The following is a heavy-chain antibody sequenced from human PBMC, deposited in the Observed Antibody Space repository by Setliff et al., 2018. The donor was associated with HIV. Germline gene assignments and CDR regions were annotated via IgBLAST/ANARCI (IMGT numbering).Heavy chain of an antibody. D-gene: IGHD2-8*01. J-gene: IGHJ4*02. CDR2: IYTSGST. CDR3: ARHGVTGWTTELDV. CDR1: GGSISSGSYY. Sequence: SETLSLTCTVSGGSISSGSYYWSWIRQPAGKGLEWIGHIYTSGSTNYNPSLKSRATISVDTSTNQFSLKLTSLTAADTADYYCARHGVTGWTTELDVWGQGIQVTVSS. V-gene: IGHV4-61*09.